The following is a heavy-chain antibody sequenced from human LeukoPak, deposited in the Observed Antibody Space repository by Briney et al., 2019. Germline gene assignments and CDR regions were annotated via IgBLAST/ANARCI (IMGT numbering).Heavy chain of an antibody. J-gene: IGHJ4*02. CDR1: GFTFTSHV. CDR3: VREGLERRTNFDY. Sequence: GGSLRLSCSASGFTFTSHVMHWVRQAPGKGLQYVSGISMNVQTTYYAGSVKGRFTISRDSSRNTVYLQMNSLTAEDTAVYYCVREGLERRTNFDYWGQGTLVSVSS. V-gene: IGHV3-64D*06. CDR2: ISMNVQTT. D-gene: IGHD1-1*01.